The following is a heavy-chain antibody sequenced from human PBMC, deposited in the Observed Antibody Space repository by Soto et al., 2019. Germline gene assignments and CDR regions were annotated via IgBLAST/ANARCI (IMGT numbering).Heavy chain of an antibody. D-gene: IGHD1-20*01. CDR3: ARNLYNTGSFDH. Sequence: QVQLVQSGAEVKKPGASVKVSCKASGYTFTSYDINWVRQAPGQGLEWVGWMTPNSGDTGYAQTFQGRVTLTRDTSRSTAYMELSSLTSEDTAVYCCARNLYNTGSFDHWGQGTLVTVSS. CDR1: GYTFTSYD. CDR2: MTPNSGDT. V-gene: IGHV1-8*02. J-gene: IGHJ4*02.